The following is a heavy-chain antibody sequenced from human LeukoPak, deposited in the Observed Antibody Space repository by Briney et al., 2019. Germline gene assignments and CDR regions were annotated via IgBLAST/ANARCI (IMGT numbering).Heavy chain of an antibody. CDR1: GYTFTVYY. V-gene: IGHV1-2*02. CDR2: INPNSGGT. CDR3: ARVKWAYSGSYQPLDY. D-gene: IGHD1-26*01. J-gene: IGHJ4*02. Sequence: ASVNVSCKASGYTFTVYYMHWVRQAPGQGLEWMGWINPNSGGTNYAQKFQGRVTMTRDTSISTAYMELSRLRSDDTAVYYCARVKWAYSGSYQPLDYWGQGTLVTVSS.